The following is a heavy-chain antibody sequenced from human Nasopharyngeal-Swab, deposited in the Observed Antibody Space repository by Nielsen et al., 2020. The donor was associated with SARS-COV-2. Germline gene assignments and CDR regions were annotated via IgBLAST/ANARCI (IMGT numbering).Heavy chain of an antibody. D-gene: IGHD3-3*01. CDR2: IYPGDSDT. CDR3: ARLVSGTYNWFDP. J-gene: IGHJ5*02. CDR1: GYSFTSYW. Sequence: KVSCKGSGYSFTSYWIGWVRQMPGKGLEWMGIIYPGDSDTRYSPSFQGQVTISADKFISTAYLQWSSLKASDTAMYYCARLVSGTYNWFDPWGQGTLVTVSS. V-gene: IGHV5-51*01.